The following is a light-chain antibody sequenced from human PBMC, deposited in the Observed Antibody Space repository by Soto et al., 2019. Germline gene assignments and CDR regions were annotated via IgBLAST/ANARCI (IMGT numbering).Light chain of an antibody. CDR3: QHYNSYSEA. V-gene: IGKV1-5*03. J-gene: IGKJ1*01. CDR2: DVS. CDR1: QGVSNW. Sequence: DVQMTQSPSTLSASVGDRVTITCRASQGVSNWLNWYQQKPGKAPKLLIYDVSTLKSGVPSRFSGSGSGTEYTLTISSLQPDDFATYYCQHYNSYSEAFGQGTKVDIK.